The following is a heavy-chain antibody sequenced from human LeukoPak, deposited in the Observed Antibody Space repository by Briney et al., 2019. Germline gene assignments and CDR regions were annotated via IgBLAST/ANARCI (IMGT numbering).Heavy chain of an antibody. Sequence: GGSLRLSCAASGFTFSSHGMHWVRQAPGKGLEWVANIKQDGSEKYYVDSVKGRFTISRDNAKNSLYLQMDSLRAEDAAVYYCARVRYSGNYGGAFDIWGQGTMVTVSS. CDR1: GFTFSSHG. D-gene: IGHD1-26*01. J-gene: IGHJ3*02. CDR3: ARVRYSGNYGGAFDI. V-gene: IGHV3-7*05. CDR2: IKQDGSEK.